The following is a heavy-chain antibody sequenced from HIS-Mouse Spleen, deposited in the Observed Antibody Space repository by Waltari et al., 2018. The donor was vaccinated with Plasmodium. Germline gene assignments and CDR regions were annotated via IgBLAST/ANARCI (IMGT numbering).Heavy chain of an antibody. CDR3: ARRGGSYYYFDY. J-gene: IGHJ4*02. CDR2: SYYSVST. V-gene: IGHV4-39*01. Sequence: QLQLQESGPGLVKPSETLSLTCTVSGGSISSSSYYWGWIRQPPGKGLEWIGSSYYSVSTYYNPALKSRVTIAVDTSKNQFSLKLSSVTAADTAVYYCARRGGSYYYFDYWGQGTLVTVSS. D-gene: IGHD1-26*01. CDR1: GGSISSSSYY.